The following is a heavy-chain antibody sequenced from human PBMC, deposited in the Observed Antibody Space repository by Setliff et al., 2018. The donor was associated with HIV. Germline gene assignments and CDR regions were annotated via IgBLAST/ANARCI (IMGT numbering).Heavy chain of an antibody. CDR3: AREGRSALAGPSIYYYYYMDV. J-gene: IGHJ6*03. CDR1: GDSVSSNSAA. CDR2: TLFRSKWYN. V-gene: IGHV6-1*01. Sequence: PSQTLSLTCAISGDSVSSNSAAWHWIRQSPGRGLEWLGRTLFRSKWYNEYAASVKSRVTFSADTSKNQFSLQVNSVTPEDTAVYYCAREGRSALAGPSIYYYYYMDVWGKGTTVTVSS. D-gene: IGHD6-19*01.